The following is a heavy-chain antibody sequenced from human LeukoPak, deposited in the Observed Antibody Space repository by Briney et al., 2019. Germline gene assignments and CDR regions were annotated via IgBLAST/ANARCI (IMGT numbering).Heavy chain of an antibody. Sequence: SVKVSCKASGGTFSSYAISWVRQAPGQGLEWMGRIIPIFGTANYAQKFQGRVTITTDESTSTAYMELSSLRSEDTAVYYCARVRYGYDFAPYYMDVWGKGTTVTVSS. V-gene: IGHV1-69*05. D-gene: IGHD5-12*01. J-gene: IGHJ6*03. CDR3: ARVRYGYDFAPYYMDV. CDR2: IIPIFGTA. CDR1: GGTFSSYA.